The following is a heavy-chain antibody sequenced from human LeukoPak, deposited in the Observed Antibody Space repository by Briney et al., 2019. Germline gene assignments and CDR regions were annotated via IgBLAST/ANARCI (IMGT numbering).Heavy chain of an antibody. D-gene: IGHD6-13*01. CDR2: IYYSGST. J-gene: IGHJ4*02. Sequence: PSETLSLTCTVSGGSISSSSYYWGWIRQPPGKGLEWIGSIYYSGSTYYNPSLKSRVTISVDTSKNQFSLKLSSVTAADTAVYYCARQRTGSSWYRGISGWGQGTLVTVSS. CDR1: GGSISSSSYY. V-gene: IGHV4-39*01. CDR3: ARQRTGSSWYRGISG.